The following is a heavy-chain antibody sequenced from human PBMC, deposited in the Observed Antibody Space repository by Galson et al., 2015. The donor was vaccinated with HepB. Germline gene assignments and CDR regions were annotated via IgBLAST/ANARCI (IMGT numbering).Heavy chain of an antibody. Sequence: SVKVSCKASGYTFTSYAMHWVRQAPGQRLEWMGWINAGNGNTKYSQEFQGRVTITRDTSASTAYMELSSLRSEDTAVYYCARAQYQLPSLRFDPWGQGTLVTVSA. J-gene: IGHJ5*02. CDR3: ARAQYQLPSLRFDP. CDR1: GYTFTSYA. D-gene: IGHD2-2*01. V-gene: IGHV1-3*01. CDR2: INAGNGNT.